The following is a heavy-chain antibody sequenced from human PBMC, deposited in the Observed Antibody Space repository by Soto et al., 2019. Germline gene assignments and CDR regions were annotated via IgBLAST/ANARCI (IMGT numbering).Heavy chain of an antibody. V-gene: IGHV4-34*01. Sequence: QVQLQQWGAGLLKPSETLSLTCAVYGGSFSGYYWSWIRQPPGKGLEWIGEINHSGSTNYNPSLKRRVTISVDPSKNQCSLKLSSVTAADTAVYYCARWEMATSFDYWGQGTLVTVSS. CDR3: ARWEMATSFDY. CDR2: INHSGST. D-gene: IGHD5-12*01. J-gene: IGHJ4*02. CDR1: GGSFSGYY.